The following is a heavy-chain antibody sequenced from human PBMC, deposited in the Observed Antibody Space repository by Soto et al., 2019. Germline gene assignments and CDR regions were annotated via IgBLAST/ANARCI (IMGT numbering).Heavy chain of an antibody. CDR2: IKQDGSEK. Sequence: EVQLVESGGGLVQPGGSLRLSCAASGFTFSSYWMSWVRQAPGKGLEWVANIKQDGSEKYYVDSVKGRFTISRDNAKNSLYLQMNSLSAEDTAVYYCARDLAVAGTPSYFDYWGQGTLVTVSS. V-gene: IGHV3-7*05. CDR3: ARDLAVAGTPSYFDY. D-gene: IGHD6-19*01. CDR1: GFTFSSYW. J-gene: IGHJ4*02.